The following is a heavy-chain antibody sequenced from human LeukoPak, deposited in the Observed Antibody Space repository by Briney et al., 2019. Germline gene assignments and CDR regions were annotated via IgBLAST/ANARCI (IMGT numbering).Heavy chain of an antibody. Sequence: SETLSLTCAVYGGSFSGYYWSWIRQPPGKGREWIGEINHSGSTNYNPSLKSRVTISVDTSKNQFSLKLSSVTAADTAVYYCARDRLGLLWFGEPHWYFDLWGRGTLVTVSS. V-gene: IGHV4-34*01. D-gene: IGHD3-10*01. CDR3: ARDRLGLLWFGEPHWYFDL. CDR2: INHSGST. CDR1: GGSFSGYY. J-gene: IGHJ2*01.